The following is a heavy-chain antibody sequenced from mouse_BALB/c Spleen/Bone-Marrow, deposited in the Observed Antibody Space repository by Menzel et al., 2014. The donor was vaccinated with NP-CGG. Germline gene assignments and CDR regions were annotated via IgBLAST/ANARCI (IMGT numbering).Heavy chain of an antibody. D-gene: IGHD1-1*01. J-gene: IGHJ3*01. CDR2: IDPANGNT. CDR3: ASYYYGSSRFAY. Sequence: EVQLQQSGAELVKPGASVKLSCTASGFSIKDTYMHWVKQRPEQGLEWIGRIDPANGNTKYDPKFQGKATITAGTSSNTAYLQLSSLTSEDTAVYYCASYYYGSSRFAYWGQGTLVTVSA. CDR1: GFSIKDTY. V-gene: IGHV14-3*02.